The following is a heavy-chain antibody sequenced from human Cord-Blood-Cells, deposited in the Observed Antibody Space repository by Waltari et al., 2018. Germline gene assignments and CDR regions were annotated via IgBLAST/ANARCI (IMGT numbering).Heavy chain of an antibody. CDR2: MNPNSGNT. V-gene: IGHV1-8*03. D-gene: IGHD6-13*01. CDR1: GYTLTSYD. CDR3: ARILSYSSSYLTYYYYMDV. J-gene: IGHJ6*03. Sequence: QVQLVQSGAEVKKPGASVKVSCKASGYTLTSYDINWVRQATGQGLEWMGWMNPNSGNTGYAQKFQGRVTITRNTSISTAYMELSSLRSEDTAVYYCARILSYSSSYLTYYYYMDVWGKGTTVTVSS.